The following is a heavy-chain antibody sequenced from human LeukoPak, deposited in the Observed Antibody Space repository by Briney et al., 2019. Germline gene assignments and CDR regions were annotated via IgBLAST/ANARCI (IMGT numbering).Heavy chain of an antibody. J-gene: IGHJ4*02. CDR3: ARVEMATIDY. D-gene: IGHD5-24*01. Sequence: SETLSLTCTVSGGSISSYYWSWIRQPPGEGLEWIGYIYYSGGTIYNPSLKSRVTISVDTSKNKFSLKLSSVTAADTAVYYCARVEMATIDYWGQGTLVTVSS. CDR2: IYYSGGT. V-gene: IGHV4-59*12. CDR1: GGSISSYY.